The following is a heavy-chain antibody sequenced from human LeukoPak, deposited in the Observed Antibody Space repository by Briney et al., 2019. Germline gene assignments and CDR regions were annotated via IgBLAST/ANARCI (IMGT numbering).Heavy chain of an antibody. Sequence: SETLSLTCTVSGGSISSSSYYWGWIRQPPGKGLEWIGSIYYSGSTYYNPSLKSRVTISVDTSKNQFSLKLSSVTAADTAVYYCARDQGDIVVVPAAPYFDYWGQGTLVTVSS. CDR2: IYYSGST. CDR3: ARDQGDIVVVPAAPYFDY. D-gene: IGHD2-2*01. V-gene: IGHV4-39*07. CDR1: GGSISSSSYY. J-gene: IGHJ4*02.